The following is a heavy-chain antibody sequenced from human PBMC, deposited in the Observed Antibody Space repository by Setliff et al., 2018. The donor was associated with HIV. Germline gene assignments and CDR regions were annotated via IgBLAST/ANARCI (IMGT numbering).Heavy chain of an antibody. J-gene: IGHJ3*01. V-gene: IGHV4-61*02. CDR2: INTSGRI. Sequence: PSETLSLTCTVSGGSISSVSHFWIWIRLPAGKGLEWIGRINTSGRINYNPSLESRVSMSVDTSKNQFSLKLSSVTAADTAVYYCARVQMAYAAFDVWGQGTMVTVSS. D-gene: IGHD4-17*01. CDR1: GGSISSVSHF. CDR3: ARVQMAYAAFDV.